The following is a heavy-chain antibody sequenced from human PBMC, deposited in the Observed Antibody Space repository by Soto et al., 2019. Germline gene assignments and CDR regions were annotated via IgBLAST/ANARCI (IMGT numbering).Heavy chain of an antibody. Sequence: SQSRSLTCTLGGTSLRTGCNNWSWSRQRLGMGLEWSVYIFYTGSAFYMPSLKGLLSISIGGSKMQFSLGLRSVSVADTAVEYCGRDGKGYSDNWGTGTLLTVSS. J-gene: IGHJ4*01. CDR3: GRDGKGYSDN. V-gene: IGHV4-31*01. CDR1: GTSLRTGCNN. CDR2: IFYTGSA.